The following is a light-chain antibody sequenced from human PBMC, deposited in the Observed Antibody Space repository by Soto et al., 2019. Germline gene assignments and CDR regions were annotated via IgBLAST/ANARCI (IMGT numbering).Light chain of an antibody. J-gene: IGKJ2*01. CDR1: QAVSSY. V-gene: IGKV3-15*01. CDR3: LQYSTWPPLYT. CDR2: DAS. Sequence: EIVMTQSPAALSVSLGERVSLTCRASQAVSSYLAWYQQKPGQAPRLLISDASTRATDIPDRFSGSGSGPDFPLTISSLQSSDLAVYYCLQYSTWPPLYTFGQGTKLEIK.